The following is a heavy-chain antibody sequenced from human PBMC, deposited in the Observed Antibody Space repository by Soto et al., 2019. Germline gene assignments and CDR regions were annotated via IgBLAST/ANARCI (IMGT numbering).Heavy chain of an antibody. CDR2: IIPIRGIA. CDR3: ANYYGSGSYYWFDP. V-gene: IGHV1-69*02. Sequence: QVQLVQSGAEVKKPGSSVKVSCKASGGTFSSYTISWVRQAPGQGLEWMGRIIPIRGIANYEQKFQGRVTITADKSTSTAYMELSSLRCEDTAVYYCANYYGSGSYYWFDPWGQGTLVTVSS. J-gene: IGHJ5*02. D-gene: IGHD3-10*01. CDR1: GGTFSSYT.